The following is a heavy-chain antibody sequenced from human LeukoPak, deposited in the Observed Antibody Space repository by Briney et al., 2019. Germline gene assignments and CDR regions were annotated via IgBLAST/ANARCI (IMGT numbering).Heavy chain of an antibody. CDR1: GYTLTELS. D-gene: IGHD6-19*01. V-gene: IGHV1-24*01. J-gene: IGHJ4*02. Sequence: ASVKVSCKVSGYTLTELSMHWVRQAPGKGPEWMGGFDPEDGETIYAQKFQGRVTMTEDTSTDTAYMELSSLRSEDTAVYYCAYSGWYVRYFDYWGQGTLVTVSS. CDR3: AYSGWYVRYFDY. CDR2: FDPEDGET.